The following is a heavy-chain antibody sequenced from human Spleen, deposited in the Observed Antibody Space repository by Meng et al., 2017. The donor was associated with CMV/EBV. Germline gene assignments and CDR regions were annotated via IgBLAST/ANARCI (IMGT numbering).Heavy chain of an antibody. V-gene: IGHV3-21*01. Sequence: GGSLRLFCAAFEFTFSSYRMNWVRQAPGKGLEWISFISSTSTYIDYADSVKGRFTISRDNARNSLFLQMSSLRAEDTAVYYCARDIRGSDYYYGMDVWGQGTTVTVSS. CDR1: EFTFSSYR. CDR2: ISSTSTYI. D-gene: IGHD3-10*01. J-gene: IGHJ6*02. CDR3: ARDIRGSDYYYGMDV.